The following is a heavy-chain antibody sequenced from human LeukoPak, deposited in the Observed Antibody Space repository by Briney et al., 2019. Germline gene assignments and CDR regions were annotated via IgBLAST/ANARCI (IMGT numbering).Heavy chain of an antibody. V-gene: IGHV3-74*01. CDR1: GFTFSNSA. CDR3: ARGADGVSSNSRGWFDP. J-gene: IGHJ5*02. Sequence: GGSLRLSCAASGFTFSNSAMSWVRQAPGKGLEWVSRITSDGSNTNYADSVKGRFTISRDNAKNTLYLHMNSLRAEDTAVYYCARGADGVSSNSRGWFDPWGQGTLVTVSS. CDR2: ITSDGSNT. D-gene: IGHD2-15*01.